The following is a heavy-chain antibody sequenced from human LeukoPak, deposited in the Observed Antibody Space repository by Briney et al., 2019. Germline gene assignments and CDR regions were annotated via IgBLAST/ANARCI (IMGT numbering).Heavy chain of an antibody. Sequence: GESLKISCKGSGYSFTSYWIGWVRQMPGRGLEWMGIIYPGDSDTRYSPSFQGQVTISADTSISTAYLQWSSLKASGTAMYYCARRSDTAKAFDIWGQGTMVTVSS. J-gene: IGHJ3*02. CDR3: ARRSDTAKAFDI. V-gene: IGHV5-51*01. CDR2: IYPGDSDT. CDR1: GYSFTSYW. D-gene: IGHD5-18*01.